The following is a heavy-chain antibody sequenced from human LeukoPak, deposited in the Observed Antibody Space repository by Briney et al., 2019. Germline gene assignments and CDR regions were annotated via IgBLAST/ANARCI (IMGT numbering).Heavy chain of an antibody. V-gene: IGHV4-34*01. D-gene: IGHD2-2*01. CDR2: INHSGST. Sequence: SETLSLTCAVYGGSFSGYYWSWIRQPPGKGLEWIGEINHSGSTSYNPSLKSRVTISVDTSKNQFSLKLSSVTAADTAVYYCARQIVVVPAAIKWFDPWGQGTLVTVSS. CDR3: ARQIVVVPAAIKWFDP. CDR1: GGSFSGYY. J-gene: IGHJ5*02.